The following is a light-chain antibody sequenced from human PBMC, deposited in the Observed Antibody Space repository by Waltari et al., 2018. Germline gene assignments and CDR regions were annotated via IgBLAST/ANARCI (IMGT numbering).Light chain of an antibody. J-gene: IGKJ1*01. CDR1: QGIGND. Sequence: DIQMTQSPSSLSASVGDTVTITCQASQGIGNDLNWYKQKPGKAPKLLIYRASSFQSWIPSRFSGSGSGTDFTLTISSLQPEDFATYYCQQGYSYPWTFGQGTKVEIK. V-gene: IGKV1-17*01. CDR3: QQGYSYPWT. CDR2: RAS.